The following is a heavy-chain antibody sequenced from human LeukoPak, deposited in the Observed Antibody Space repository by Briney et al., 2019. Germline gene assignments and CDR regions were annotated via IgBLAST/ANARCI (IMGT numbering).Heavy chain of an antibody. V-gene: IGHV4-61*01. CDR2: IYYSGST. CDR1: GCSVSSGSYY. CDR3: ARRTYSSGWSNFDY. Sequence: SETLSLTCTVSGCSVSSGSYYWSWLRQPPGKGLEWIGYIYYSGSTNYNPSLKSRVTISVDTSKNQFSLKLSSVTAADTAVYYCARRTYSSGWSNFDYWGQGTLVTVSS. J-gene: IGHJ4*02. D-gene: IGHD6-19*01.